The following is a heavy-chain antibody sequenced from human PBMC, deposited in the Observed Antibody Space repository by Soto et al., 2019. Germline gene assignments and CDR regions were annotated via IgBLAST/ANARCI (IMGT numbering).Heavy chain of an antibody. CDR2: IRGSSAGT. J-gene: IGHJ6*02. Sequence: QLLESGGGLVQPGGSLRLSCAASGFTFSSYTMNWVRLAPGKGLEWVSAIRGSSAGTHYADSVKGRFTSSRDNSKNTLYLQMIRLRVEDTAVYYCAAGADVAITRGYYYGTDVWGQGTTVTVSS. CDR1: GFTFSSYT. D-gene: IGHD3-22*01. V-gene: IGHV3-23*01. CDR3: AAGADVAITRGYYYGTDV.